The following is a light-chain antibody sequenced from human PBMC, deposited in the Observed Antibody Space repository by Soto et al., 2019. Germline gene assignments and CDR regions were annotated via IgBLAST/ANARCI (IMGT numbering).Light chain of an antibody. Sequence: QSVLTQPPSVSGAPGQRVTISCTGSSSNIGAGYDVHWYQQLPGTAPKLLIYGNSNRPSGVPDRFSGSKSGTSASLAITGLQAEDEADYYCQSYDSSLGGSGEWVFGGGTQLTVL. CDR1: SSNIGAGYD. J-gene: IGLJ3*02. CDR3: QSYDSSLGGSGEWV. CDR2: GNS. V-gene: IGLV1-40*01.